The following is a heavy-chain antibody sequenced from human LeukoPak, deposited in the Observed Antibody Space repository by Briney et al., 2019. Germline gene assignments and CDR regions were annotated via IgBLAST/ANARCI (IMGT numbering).Heavy chain of an antibody. CDR2: IIPIFGTA. D-gene: IGHD6-19*01. J-gene: IGHJ4*02. V-gene: IGHV1-69*13. CDR1: GGTFSSYA. Sequence: SVKVSCKASGGTFSSYAISWVRQAPGQGLEWMGGIIPIFGTANYAQKFQGRVTITADESTSTAYMKLSSLRSEDTAVYYCARALGGWYWYFDYWGQGTLVTVSS. CDR3: ARALGGWYWYFDY.